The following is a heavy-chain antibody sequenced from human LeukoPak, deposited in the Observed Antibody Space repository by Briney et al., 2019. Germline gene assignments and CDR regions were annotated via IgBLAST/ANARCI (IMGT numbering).Heavy chain of an antibody. CDR2: ISGSGGST. CDR1: GFTFSSYA. D-gene: IGHD2-8*01. Sequence: PGGSLRLSCAASGFTFSSYAMSWVRQAPGKGLEWVSAISGSGGSTYYADSVKGRFTISRDNSKNTLCLQVNSLRAEDTAVYYCAKDRISYDYFDYWGQGTLVTVSS. J-gene: IGHJ4*02. CDR3: AKDRISYDYFDY. V-gene: IGHV3-23*01.